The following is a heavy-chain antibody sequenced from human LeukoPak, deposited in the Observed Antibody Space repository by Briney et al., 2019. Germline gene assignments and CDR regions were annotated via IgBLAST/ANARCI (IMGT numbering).Heavy chain of an antibody. D-gene: IGHD3-9*01. V-gene: IGHV3-23*01. Sequence: GGSLRLSCAASGFTFSNYAMSSVRQAPGTGLEGFSAITGSGGNTYYADSVKGRFTISRDNSKNTVFLQMNSLRAEDTAVYYCAKWGDYDVLTGYYVSDYWGQGTLVTVSS. CDR3: AKWGDYDVLTGYYVSDY. CDR2: ITGSGGNT. J-gene: IGHJ4*02. CDR1: GFTFSNYA.